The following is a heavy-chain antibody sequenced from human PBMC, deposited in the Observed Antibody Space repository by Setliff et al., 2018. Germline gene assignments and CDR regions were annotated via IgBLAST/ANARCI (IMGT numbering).Heavy chain of an antibody. D-gene: IGHD3-22*01. CDR1: GFTLSNYW. J-gene: IGHJ3*01. V-gene: IGHV3-20*04. Sequence: GESLRLSCAASGFTLSNYWMHWVRQVPGKGLEWVSDINRNGGRIGYADPVKGRFTISRDNAKNSLYLQMNSLGAEDTALYYCARAHRYFSYTSGYLYAQLRSAFDVWGQGTMVTVSS. CDR2: INRNGGRI. CDR3: ARAHRYFSYTSGYLYAQLRSAFDV.